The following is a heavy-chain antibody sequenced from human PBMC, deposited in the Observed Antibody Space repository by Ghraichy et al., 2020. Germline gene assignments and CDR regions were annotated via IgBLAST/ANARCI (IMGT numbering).Heavy chain of an antibody. CDR2: INSSGGST. D-gene: IGHD3-10*01. Sequence: ASVKVSCKASGYTFTSYYMHWVRQAPGQGLEWMGIINSSGGSTNYAQKFQGRVTMTRDTSTSTVYMELSSLRSEDSAVYYCARDRIGTEGYYYGMDVWGQGTTVTVSS. CDR3: ARDRIGTEGYYYGMDV. CDR1: GYTFTSYY. J-gene: IGHJ6*02. V-gene: IGHV1-46*01.